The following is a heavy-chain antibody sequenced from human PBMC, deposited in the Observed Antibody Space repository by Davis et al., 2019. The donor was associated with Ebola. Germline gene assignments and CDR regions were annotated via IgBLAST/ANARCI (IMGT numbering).Heavy chain of an antibody. CDR1: GFTFDDYA. D-gene: IGHD2-2*01. V-gene: IGHV3-9*01. CDR3: AKGRYQLLLSPGMDV. Sequence: PGGSLRLSCAASGFTFDDYAMHWVRQAPGKGLEWVSGISWNSGSIGYADSVEGRFTISRDNAKNSLYLQMNSLRAEDTALYYCAKGRYQLLLSPGMDVWGQGTTVTVSS. J-gene: IGHJ6*02. CDR2: ISWNSGSI.